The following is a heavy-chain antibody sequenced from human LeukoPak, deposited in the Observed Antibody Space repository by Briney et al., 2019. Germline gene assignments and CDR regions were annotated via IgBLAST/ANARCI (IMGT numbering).Heavy chain of an antibody. D-gene: IGHD5/OR15-5a*01. CDR1: GYTFTRYG. Sequence: SVKVSCKASGYTFTRYGISWVRQAPRQGLEWMGGIIPIFGTANYAQKFQGRVTITTDESTSTAYMELSSLRSEDTAVYYCARYSDIYALGAEYFQHWGQGTLVTVSS. CDR2: IIPIFGTA. CDR3: ARYSDIYALGAEYFQH. J-gene: IGHJ1*01. V-gene: IGHV1-69*05.